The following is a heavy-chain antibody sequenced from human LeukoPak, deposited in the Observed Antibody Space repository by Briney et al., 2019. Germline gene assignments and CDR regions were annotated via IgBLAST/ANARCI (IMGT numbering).Heavy chain of an antibody. Sequence: PGGSLRLSCAASGFSLSDHYMDWVRQAPGKGLEWVGLIRNKAISYTAEYAASVTGRFTMSRDDLKNSLYLQMNSLKTEDTAVYYCARDRDGSPDYLGQGTLVTVSS. CDR3: ARDRDGSPDY. CDR1: GFSLSDHY. CDR2: IRNKAISYTA. J-gene: IGHJ4*02. V-gene: IGHV3-72*01. D-gene: IGHD2-15*01.